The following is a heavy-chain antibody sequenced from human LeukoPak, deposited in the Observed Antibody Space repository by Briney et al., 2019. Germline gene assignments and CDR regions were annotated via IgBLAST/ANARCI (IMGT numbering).Heavy chain of an antibody. CDR2: INPNSGGT. Sequence: GASVKVSCKASGYTFTSYDINWVRQATGQGLEWMGWINPNSGGTNYAQKFQGRVTMTRDTSISTAYMELSRLRSDDTAVYYCARGIQLWWYFDYWGQGTLVTVSS. CDR1: GYTFTSYD. CDR3: ARGIQLWWYFDY. J-gene: IGHJ4*02. D-gene: IGHD5-18*01. V-gene: IGHV1-2*02.